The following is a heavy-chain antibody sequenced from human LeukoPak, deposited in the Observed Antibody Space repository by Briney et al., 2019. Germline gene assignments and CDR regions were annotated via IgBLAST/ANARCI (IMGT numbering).Heavy chain of an antibody. D-gene: IGHD2-8*01. CDR2: ITDSGSTI. V-gene: IGHV3-11*04. CDR1: GFTFRDYN. CDR3: ARQRGYCSSGVCRGWFDP. J-gene: IGHJ5*02. Sequence: GGSLRLSCAASGFTFRDYNMNWVRQAPGKGLEWVSYITDSGSTIHYADSVNGRFTISRDNAKNSLYLQMNSLRAEDTAVYYCARQRGYCSSGVCRGWFDPWGQGTLVTVSS.